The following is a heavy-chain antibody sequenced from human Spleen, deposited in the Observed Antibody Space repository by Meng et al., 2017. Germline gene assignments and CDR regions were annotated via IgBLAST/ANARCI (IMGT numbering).Heavy chain of an antibody. CDR1: GGSISSSNW. CDR3: ARDPTGGEDHQRV. D-gene: IGHD1-14*01. CDR2: IYHSGIT. Sequence: QVLLQESGPGLVKPSWTLSLTCAVSGGSISSSNWWSWVRQPPGKGLEWIGKIYHSGITIYNPSPKSRVTMSVDNSKNQFSLKLNSMTAADTAVYYCARDPTGGEDHQRVWGQGTLVTVSS. J-gene: IGHJ4*02. V-gene: IGHV4-4*02.